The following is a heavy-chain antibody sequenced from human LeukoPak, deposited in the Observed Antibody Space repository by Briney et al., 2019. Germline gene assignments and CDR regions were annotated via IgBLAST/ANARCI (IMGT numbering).Heavy chain of an antibody. CDR3: ADSNYWYPIDY. D-gene: IGHD4-11*01. CDR1: GFTFSNYA. Sequence: GGSLRLSRAASGFTFSNYAMRWVRQAPGKGLEWVSSITSSGDTTYYTDSVRGRFTISRDNSKNTLYLQMHSLRAEDTALYYCADSNYWYPIDYWGQGTLVTVAS. J-gene: IGHJ4*02. CDR2: ITSSGDTT. V-gene: IGHV3-23*01.